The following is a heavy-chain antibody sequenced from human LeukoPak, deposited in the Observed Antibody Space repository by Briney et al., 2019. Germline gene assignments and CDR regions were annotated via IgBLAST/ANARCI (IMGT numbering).Heavy chain of an antibody. J-gene: IGHJ6*03. CDR1: GGTFSSYA. Sequence: SVKVSCKASGGTFSSYAISWVRQAPGQGLKWMGGIIPIFGTANYAQKFQGRVTITTDESTSTAYMELSSLRSEDTAVYYCARADYSNYDGHYYYYYMDVWGKGTTVTVSS. CDR2: IIPIFGTA. D-gene: IGHD4-11*01. V-gene: IGHV1-69*05. CDR3: ARADYSNYDGHYYYYYMDV.